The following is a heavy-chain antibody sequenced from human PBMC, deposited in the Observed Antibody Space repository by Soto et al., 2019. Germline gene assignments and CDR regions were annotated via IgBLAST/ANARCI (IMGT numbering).Heavy chain of an antibody. CDR3: ARDSHYDFWSGQNYYYGMDV. J-gene: IGHJ6*02. CDR1: GFTFSSYS. D-gene: IGHD3-3*01. V-gene: IGHV3-48*02. Sequence: GGSLRLSCAASGFTFSSYSMNWVCQAPGKGLEWVSYISSSSSTIYYADSVKGRFTISRDNAKNSLYLQMNSLRDEDTAVYYCARDSHYDFWSGQNYYYGMDVWGQGTTVTVSS. CDR2: ISSSSSTI.